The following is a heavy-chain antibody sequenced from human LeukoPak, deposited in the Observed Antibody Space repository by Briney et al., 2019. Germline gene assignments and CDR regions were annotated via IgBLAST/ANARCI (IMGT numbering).Heavy chain of an antibody. J-gene: IGHJ3*01. V-gene: IGHV1-69*13. D-gene: IGHD5-12*01. Sequence: GASVKVSCKASGYTFTSYGISWVRQAPGQGLEWMGGIIPIFGTANYAQKFQGRVTITADESTSTAYMELSSLRSEDTAVYYCARLVVASPGVWGQGTMATVSS. CDR3: ARLVVASPGV. CDR2: IIPIFGTA. CDR1: GYTFTSYG.